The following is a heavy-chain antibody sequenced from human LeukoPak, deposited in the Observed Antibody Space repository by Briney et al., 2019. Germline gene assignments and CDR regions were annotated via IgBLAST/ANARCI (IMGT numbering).Heavy chain of an antibody. Sequence: GGSLRLSCAASGFTFRSYSMNWVRQAPGKGLEWVSSISSSSSYIYYADSVKGRFTISRDNAKNSLYLQMNSLRAEDTAVYYCARSIKVVPAAMSHTYAFDIWGQGTMVTVSS. CDR3: ARSIKVVPAAMSHTYAFDI. J-gene: IGHJ3*02. V-gene: IGHV3-21*01. CDR1: GFTFRSYS. CDR2: ISSSSSYI. D-gene: IGHD2-2*01.